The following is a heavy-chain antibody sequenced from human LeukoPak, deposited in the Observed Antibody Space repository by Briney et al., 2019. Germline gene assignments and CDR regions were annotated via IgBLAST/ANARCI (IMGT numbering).Heavy chain of an antibody. CDR2: IYPGDSDT. Sequence: GESLQISCKGSGSSFTSYWIGWVRPLPGKGLEWMGIIYPGDSDTRYSPSFQGQVTISADKSISTAYLQWSSLKASDTAMYYCARHYDFWSGGAFDIWGQGTMVTVSS. CDR1: GSSFTSYW. CDR3: ARHYDFWSGGAFDI. V-gene: IGHV5-51*01. D-gene: IGHD3-3*01. J-gene: IGHJ3*02.